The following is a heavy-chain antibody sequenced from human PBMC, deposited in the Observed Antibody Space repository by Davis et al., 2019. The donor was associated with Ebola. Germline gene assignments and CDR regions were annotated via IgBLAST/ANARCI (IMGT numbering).Heavy chain of an antibody. Sequence: GESLKISCAASGFTFSSYAMHWVRQAPGKGLEWVAVISYDGSNKYYADSVKGRFTISRDNSKNTLYLQMNSLRAEDTAVYYCARDTTSGWALLVYWGQGTLVTVSS. D-gene: IGHD6-19*01. J-gene: IGHJ4*02. CDR2: ISYDGSNK. CDR3: ARDTTSGWALLVY. CDR1: GFTFSSYA. V-gene: IGHV3-30-3*01.